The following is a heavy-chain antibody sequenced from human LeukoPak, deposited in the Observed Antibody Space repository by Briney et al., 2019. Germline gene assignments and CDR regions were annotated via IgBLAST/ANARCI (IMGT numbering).Heavy chain of an antibody. J-gene: IGHJ4*02. V-gene: IGHV3-23*01. CDR1: GFTFSSYA. CDR3: AKDMLGSSWYPDY. CDR2: ISGSGGST. D-gene: IGHD6-13*01. Sequence: GGSLRLSCAASGFTFSSYAMSWVRQAPGNGLEWVSAISGSGGSTYYADSVKGRFTISRDNSKNTLYLQMNSLRAEDTAVYYCAKDMLGSSWYPDYWGQGTLVTVSS.